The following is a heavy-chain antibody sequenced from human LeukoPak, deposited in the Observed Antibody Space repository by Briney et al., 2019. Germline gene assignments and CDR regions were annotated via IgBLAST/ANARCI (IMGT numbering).Heavy chain of an antibody. CDR1: GGSISSSSYY. V-gene: IGHV4-39*07. D-gene: IGHD1-1*01. J-gene: IGHJ5*02. Sequence: SETLSLTCTVSGGSISSSSYYWGWIRQPPGKGLEWIGSIYYSGSTYYNPSLKSRVTISVDTSKNQFSLKLSSVTAADTAVYYCARDLTTSRTTGTKTWGQGTLVTVSS. CDR2: IYYSGST. CDR3: ARDLTTSRTTGTKT.